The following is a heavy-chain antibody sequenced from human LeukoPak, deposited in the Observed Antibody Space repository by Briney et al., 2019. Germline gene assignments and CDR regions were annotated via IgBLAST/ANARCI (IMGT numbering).Heavy chain of an antibody. D-gene: IGHD2-2*01. CDR1: GVSIGSYH. CDR3: ARAYCSSTTCRKVGVCDF. J-gene: IGHJ4*02. Sequence: SETLSLTCAVSGVSIGSYHWSWIRQPAGKGLEWIGRLYPSGSTSYNPSLKSRVTMSGDTSKNHFSLKLRSVTAADTAVYYCARAYCSSTTCRKVGVCDFWGQGILVTVSS. V-gene: IGHV4-4*07. CDR2: LYPSGST.